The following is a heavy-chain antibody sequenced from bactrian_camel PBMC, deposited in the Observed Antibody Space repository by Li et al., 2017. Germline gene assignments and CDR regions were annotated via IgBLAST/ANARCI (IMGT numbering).Heavy chain of an antibody. D-gene: IGHD2*01. V-gene: IGHV3S54*01. J-gene: IGHJ4*01. CDR2: IYTGDART. CDR3: AADRVGVAFGGNCQGPDYNH. Sequence: HVQLVESGGGSVQAGGSLRLSCAASGYGHITKCMGWFRQAPGKEREGVAAIYTGDARTVYYADSVKGRFTISQDNSKNTLYLQMNNLKPEDTAMYFCAADRVGVAFGGNCQGPDYNHRGQGTQVTVS. CDR1: GYGHITKC.